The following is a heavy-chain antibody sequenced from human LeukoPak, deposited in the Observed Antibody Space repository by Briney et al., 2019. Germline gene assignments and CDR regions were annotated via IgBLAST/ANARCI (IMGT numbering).Heavy chain of an antibody. Sequence: GGSLRLSCAASGFTFSRYAMSWVRQAPGKGLEWVSAISGSGGSTYYADSVKGRFTISRDNSKNTLYPQMNSLKTEDTAVYYCTRPSRAYYYDSSGSRVVDYWGQGTLVTVSS. D-gene: IGHD3-22*01. J-gene: IGHJ4*02. CDR2: ISGSGGST. CDR1: GFTFSRYA. V-gene: IGHV3-23*01. CDR3: TRPSRAYYYDSSGSRVVDY.